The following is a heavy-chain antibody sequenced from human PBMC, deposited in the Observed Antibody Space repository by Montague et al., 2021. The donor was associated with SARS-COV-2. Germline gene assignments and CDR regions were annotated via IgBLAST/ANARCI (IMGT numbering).Heavy chain of an antibody. V-gene: IGHV4-31*03. Sequence: TLSLTCTASGGSISSGGYYRSLIRQPPGKGLEWIGYIYYSGSTYYNPSLKSRVTISVDTSKNQFSLKLSSVTAADTAVYYCARARITMIVVVNAFDIWGQGTMVTVSS. D-gene: IGHD3-22*01. CDR2: IYYSGST. CDR1: GGSISSGGYY. J-gene: IGHJ3*02. CDR3: ARARITMIVVVNAFDI.